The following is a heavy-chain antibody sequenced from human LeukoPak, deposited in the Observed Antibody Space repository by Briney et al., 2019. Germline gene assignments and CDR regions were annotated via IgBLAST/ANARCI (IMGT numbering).Heavy chain of an antibody. D-gene: IGHD5-12*01. V-gene: IGHV3-53*01. CDR3: ASLRYSGYDSDF. J-gene: IGHJ4*02. CDR2: IYSGGST. CDR1: EFSVGSNY. Sequence: PGGSLRLSCAASEFSVGSNYMTWVRQAPGKGLEWVSLIYSGGSTYYADSVKGRFTISRDNSKNTLYLQMNSLRAEDTAVYYCASLRYSGYDSDFWGQGTLVTVSS.